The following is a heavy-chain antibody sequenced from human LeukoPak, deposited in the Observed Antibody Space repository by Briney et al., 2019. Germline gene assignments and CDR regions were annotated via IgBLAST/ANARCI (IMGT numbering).Heavy chain of an antibody. CDR2: INPNTGDT. V-gene: IGHV1-2*02. CDR3: ASVSAWQPLVYFRFDS. Sequence: GASVKVSCKASGYSFTGYYIHWVRQAPGQGLEWMGWINPNTGDTNYAQKFQGRVTMTRDTSISTAYMDLSRLTSDDTAIYYCASVSAWQPLVYFRFDSWGQGTLVTVSS. D-gene: IGHD6-13*01. CDR1: GYSFTGYY. J-gene: IGHJ4*02.